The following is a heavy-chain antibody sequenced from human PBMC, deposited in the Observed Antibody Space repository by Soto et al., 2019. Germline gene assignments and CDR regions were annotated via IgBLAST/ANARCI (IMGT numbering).Heavy chain of an antibody. D-gene: IGHD5-18*01. CDR3: ARVRGEDTAMVTYYYYYMDV. J-gene: IGHJ6*03. CDR1: GFTVSSNY. CDR2: IYSGGST. V-gene: IGHV3-66*01. Sequence: GGSLRLSCAASGFTVSSNYMSWVRQAPGKGLEWVSVIYSGGSTYYADSVKGRFTISRDNSKNTLYLQMNSLRAEDTAVYYCARVRGEDTAMVTYYYYYMDVWGKGTTVTVSS.